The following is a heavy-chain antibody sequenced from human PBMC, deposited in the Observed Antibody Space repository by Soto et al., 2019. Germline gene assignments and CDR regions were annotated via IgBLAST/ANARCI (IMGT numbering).Heavy chain of an antibody. Sequence: SETLSLTCTVSGGSISSGGYYWSWIRQHPGKGLEWIGYIYYSGSTYYNPSLKSRVTISVDTSKNQFSLKLSSVTAADTAVYYCATEVTVGYDHAVDYWGQGTLVIVSS. D-gene: IGHD2-8*01. CDR2: IYYSGST. J-gene: IGHJ4*02. CDR3: ATEVTVGYDHAVDY. CDR1: GGSISSGGYY. V-gene: IGHV4-31*03.